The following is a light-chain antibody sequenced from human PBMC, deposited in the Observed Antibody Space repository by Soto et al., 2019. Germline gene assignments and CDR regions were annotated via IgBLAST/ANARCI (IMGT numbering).Light chain of an antibody. V-gene: IGLV1-40*01. CDR3: QSYESSLSGWV. Sequence: QSVLTQPPSVSGAPGQRVTISCTGSSSNIGAGYDVHWYQQLPGTAPKLLIYGNSNRPSGVPDRFSGSKSGTSASLAITGLQAEDEADYYCQSYESSLSGWVLGGGTKVTVL. J-gene: IGLJ3*02. CDR2: GNS. CDR1: SSNIGAGYD.